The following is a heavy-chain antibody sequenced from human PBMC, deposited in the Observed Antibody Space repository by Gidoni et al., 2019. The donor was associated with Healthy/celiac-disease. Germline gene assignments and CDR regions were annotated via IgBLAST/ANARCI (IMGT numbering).Heavy chain of an antibody. CDR1: GGSISSSSYY. V-gene: IGHV4-39*07. D-gene: IGHD6-13*01. CDR3: ARQVGIAAAGFFDY. Sequence: QLQLQESGPGMVKPSATMSLTCTVSGGSISSSSYYWGWIRQPPGKGLAWIGSIYDSGSTYYNPSLKSRVTISVDTSKNQFSLKLSSVTAADTAVYYCARQVGIAAAGFFDYWGQGTLVTVSS. J-gene: IGHJ4*02. CDR2: IYDSGST.